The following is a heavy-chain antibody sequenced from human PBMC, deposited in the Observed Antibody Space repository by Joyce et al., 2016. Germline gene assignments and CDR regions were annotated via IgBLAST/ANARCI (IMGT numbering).Heavy chain of an antibody. Sequence: EVQLVQSGAEVKKPGESLRISCKGSGYSFTSYWINWVRQMPGKGLEWMGRIDPSDSYTNYRPSFQGHVTISADKSISTAYLQWSSLKASDTAMYYCARPRYCSGGSCLNWFDPWGQGTLVTVSS. D-gene: IGHD2-15*01. V-gene: IGHV5-10-1*01. CDR1: GYSFTSYW. CDR2: IDPSDSYT. CDR3: ARPRYCSGGSCLNWFDP. J-gene: IGHJ5*02.